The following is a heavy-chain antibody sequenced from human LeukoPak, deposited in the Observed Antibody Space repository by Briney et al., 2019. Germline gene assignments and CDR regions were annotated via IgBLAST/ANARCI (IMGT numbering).Heavy chain of an antibody. D-gene: IGHD5-18*01. J-gene: IGHJ6*03. Sequence: SETLSLTCTVSGGSIIGYYWSWIRQPPGEGLEWIGYIYYSGSTNYNPSLKSRVTISVDTSKNQFSLKLSSVTAADTAVYYCARTTEGGYTYDYFYYYYMDVWGKGTTVTISS. V-gene: IGHV4-59*01. CDR3: ARTTEGGYTYDYFYYYYMDV. CDR2: IYYSGST. CDR1: GGSIIGYY.